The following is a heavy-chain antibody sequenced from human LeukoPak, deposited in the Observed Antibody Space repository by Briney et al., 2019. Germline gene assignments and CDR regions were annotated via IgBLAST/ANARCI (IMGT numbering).Heavy chain of an antibody. CDR2: MYTSGST. CDR1: GGSMSSYY. V-gene: IGHV4-4*07. D-gene: IGHD6-19*01. Sequence: KPSETLSLTCTVSGGSMSSYYWSWIRQSAGKGLEWIGRMYTSGSTNYNPSLKSRVTMSIDTSKKQFSLKLNSVTAADTAVYYCARYSSGWRSFDIWGQGTMVTVSS. J-gene: IGHJ3*02. CDR3: ARYSSGWRSFDI.